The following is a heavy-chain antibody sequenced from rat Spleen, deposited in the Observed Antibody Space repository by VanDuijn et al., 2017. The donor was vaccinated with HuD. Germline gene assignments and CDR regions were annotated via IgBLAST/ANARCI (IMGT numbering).Heavy chain of an antibody. V-gene: IGHV2-43*01. J-gene: IGHJ2*01. CDR2: MWTGGGT. Sequence: QVQLKESGPGLVQPSQTLSLTCTVSGFSLTNYHVNWVRQPPGKGLEWLGVMWTGGGTAYNSLLKSRQSIHRDTSKSQLFLEMNSLQTEDTATYYGARDTYLGYNFDYWGQGVMVTVSS. D-gene: IGHD1-9*01. CDR3: ARDTYLGYNFDY. CDR1: GFSLTNYH.